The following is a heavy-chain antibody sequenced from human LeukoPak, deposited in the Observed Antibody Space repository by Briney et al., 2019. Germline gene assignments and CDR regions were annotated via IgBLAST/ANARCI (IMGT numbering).Heavy chain of an antibody. CDR2: IYHSGGT. J-gene: IGHJ4*02. V-gene: IGHV4-30-2*01. Sequence: KSSETLSLTCTVSGGSISSGGYYWSWIRQPPGKGLEWIGYIYHSGGTYYNPSLKSRVTISVDRSKNQFSLKLSSVTAADTAVYYCARDVEVTNDYGDYLGLWGQGTLVTVSS. CDR1: GGSISSGGYY. D-gene: IGHD4-17*01. CDR3: ARDVEVTNDYGDYLGL.